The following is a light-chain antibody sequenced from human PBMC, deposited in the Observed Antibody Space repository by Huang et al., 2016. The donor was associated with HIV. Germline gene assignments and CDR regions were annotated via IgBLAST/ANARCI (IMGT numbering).Light chain of an antibody. J-gene: IGKJ2*01. CDR3: QQYNSYSYT. CDR2: KAS. V-gene: IGKV1-5*03. Sequence: QMTQSPSTLSASVGDRVTITCRASQSISSWLAWYQQKPGKAPKLLIYKASSLESGVPSRFSGSGSGTEFTLTISSLQPDDFATYYCQQYNSYSYTFGQGTKLEIK. CDR1: QSISSW.